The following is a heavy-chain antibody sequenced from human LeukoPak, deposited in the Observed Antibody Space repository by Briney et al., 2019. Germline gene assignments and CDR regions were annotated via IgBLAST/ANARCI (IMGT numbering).Heavy chain of an antibody. V-gene: IGHV1-2*02. CDR3: ARGPPRYYFYSSFGY. Sequence: ASVKVSCKASGYTFTGYYMHWVRQAPGQGLEWKGWINPNSGGTNYAQKFQGRVTMTRDTSISTAYMELSRLRSDDTAVYYCARGPPRYYFYSSFGYWGQGTLVTVSS. D-gene: IGHD6-19*01. CDR1: GYTFTGYY. J-gene: IGHJ4*02. CDR2: INPNSGGT.